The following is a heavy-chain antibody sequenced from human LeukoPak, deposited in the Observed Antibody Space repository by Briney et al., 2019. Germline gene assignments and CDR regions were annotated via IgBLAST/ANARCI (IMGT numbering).Heavy chain of an antibody. CDR1: GGSFGDFA. J-gene: IGHJ5*02. Sequence: SVKVSCKASGGSFGDFAIIWVRQAPGHGLEWMGRSVPMSDTKDYAQKFQGRVTFTTDESTTTAHMELSNLSPEDTAVYYCASSKPAEASSSWYGEALVNWFDPWGQGTLVTVSS. V-gene: IGHV1-69*05. D-gene: IGHD6-13*01. CDR3: ASSKPAEASSSWYGEALVNWFDP. CDR2: SVPMSDTK.